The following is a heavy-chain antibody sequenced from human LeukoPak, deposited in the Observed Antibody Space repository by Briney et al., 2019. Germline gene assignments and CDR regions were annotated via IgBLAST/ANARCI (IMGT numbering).Heavy chain of an antibody. Sequence: SETLSLTCTVPGGSISSSSHYWGWIRQPPGKGLEWIGSIYYSGSTYYNPSLNSRVTISVHTSKNQFSLKLSSVTAADTAVYYCARHERAAAGYYYYYSMDVWGQGTTVTVSS. V-gene: IGHV4-39*01. J-gene: IGHJ6*02. CDR1: GGSISSSSHY. CDR2: IYYSGST. D-gene: IGHD6-13*01. CDR3: ARHERAAAGYYYYYSMDV.